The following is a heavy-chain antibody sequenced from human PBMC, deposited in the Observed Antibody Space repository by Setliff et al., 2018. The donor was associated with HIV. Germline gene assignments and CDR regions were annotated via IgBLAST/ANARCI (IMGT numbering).Heavy chain of an antibody. CDR3: ARGGYCNSDNCDRGRNFDY. V-gene: IGHV4-34*01. D-gene: IGHD2-15*01. CDR2: INRFGIT. Sequence: LSLTCAVYSGSFTGYYWTWIRQPPGKGLEWIGEINRFGITNYNPSLKSRLTLSVDTSKNQFSLNVNSVTAADTAVYYCARGGYCNSDNCDRGRNFDYWSQGMLVTV. J-gene: IGHJ4*02. CDR1: SGSFTGYY.